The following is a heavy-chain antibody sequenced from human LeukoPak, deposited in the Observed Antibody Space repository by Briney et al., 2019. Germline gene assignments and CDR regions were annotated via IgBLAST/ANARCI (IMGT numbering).Heavy chain of an antibody. V-gene: IGHV4-34*01. J-gene: IGHJ5*02. D-gene: IGHD3-9*01. CDR2: INHSGST. CDR3: ARRSYYDILTGYYASQPNWFDP. CDR1: GGSFSGYY. Sequence: PSETLSLTCAVYGGSFSGYYWSWIRQPPGKGLEWIGEINHSGSTNYNPSLKSRVTISVDTSKNQFSLKLSSVTAADTAVYYCARRSYYDILTGYYASQPNWFDPWGQGTLVTVSS.